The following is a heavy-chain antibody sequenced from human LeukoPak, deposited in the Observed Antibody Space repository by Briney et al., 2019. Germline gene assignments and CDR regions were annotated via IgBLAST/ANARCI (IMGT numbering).Heavy chain of an antibody. CDR3: ARGSGWPEDYYYGMDV. V-gene: IGHV3-20*04. CDR1: GFTFDDYG. Sequence: GGSLRLSCAASGFTFDDYGMSWGRQAPGQGLEWVSGINWNGGSTGYADSVKGRFTISRDNAKNSLYLHMNSLRAEDTALYYCARGSGWPEDYYYGMDVWGQGTTVSVSS. CDR2: INWNGGST. J-gene: IGHJ6*01. D-gene: IGHD6-19*01.